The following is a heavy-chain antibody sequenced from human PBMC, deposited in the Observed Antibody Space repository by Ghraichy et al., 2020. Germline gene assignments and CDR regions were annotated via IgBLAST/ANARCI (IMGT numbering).Heavy chain of an antibody. CDR1: GFTFSSYG. V-gene: IGHV3-30*02. CDR3: AKDATRGVAAAGMADY. J-gene: IGHJ4*02. D-gene: IGHD6-13*01. CDR2: IRYDGSNK. Sequence: GGSLRLSCAASGFTFSSYGMHWVRQAPGKGLEWVAFIRYDGSNKYYADSVKGRFTISRDNSKNTLYLQMNSLRAEDTAVYYCAKDATRGVAAAGMADYWGQGTLVTGTS.